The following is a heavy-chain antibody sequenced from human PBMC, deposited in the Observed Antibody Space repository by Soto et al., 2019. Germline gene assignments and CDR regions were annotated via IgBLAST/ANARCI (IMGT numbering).Heavy chain of an antibody. CDR1: GFTFSDYF. Sequence: PGESLKISCAASGFTFSDYFLTWIRQAPGKGLEWVSYISSSGSDIYYADSVKGRFTISRDNAQNSLYLQMNSLRAEDTAVYYCARDLSYGMDVWGQGTTVTVSS. CDR2: ISSSGSDI. J-gene: IGHJ6*02. CDR3: ARDLSYGMDV. V-gene: IGHV3-11*01.